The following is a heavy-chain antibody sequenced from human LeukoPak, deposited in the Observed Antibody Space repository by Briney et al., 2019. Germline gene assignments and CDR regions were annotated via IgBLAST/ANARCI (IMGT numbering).Heavy chain of an antibody. CDR3: ASGWYRAFDI. CDR1: GGSISSYY. Sequence: SETLSLTCTVSGGSISSYYWSWVRQPPGKGLEWVGYIYYSGSTNYNPSLKSRVTISVDTSKNQFSLKLSSVTAADTAVYYCASGWYRAFDIWGQGTMVTVSS. CDR2: IYYSGST. J-gene: IGHJ3*02. D-gene: IGHD6-19*01. V-gene: IGHV4-59*01.